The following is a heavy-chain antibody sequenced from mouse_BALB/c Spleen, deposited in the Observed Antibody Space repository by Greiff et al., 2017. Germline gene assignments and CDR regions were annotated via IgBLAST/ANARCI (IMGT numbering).Heavy chain of an antibody. CDR3: ARQRDYYGSSPFAY. Sequence: DVMLVESGGGLVKLGGSLKLSCAASGFTFSSYYMSWVRQTPEKRLELVAAINSNGGSTYYPDTVKGRFTISRDNAKNTLYLQMSSLKSEDTALYYCARQRDYYGSSPFAYWGQGTLVTVSA. D-gene: IGHD1-1*01. CDR1: GFTFSSYY. J-gene: IGHJ3*01. CDR2: INSNGGST. V-gene: IGHV5-6-2*01.